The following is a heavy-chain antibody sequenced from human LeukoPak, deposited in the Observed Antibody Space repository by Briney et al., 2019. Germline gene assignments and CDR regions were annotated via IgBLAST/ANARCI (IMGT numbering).Heavy chain of an antibody. V-gene: IGHV3-30-3*01. Sequence: PGGSLRLSCAASGFTFSNYAMHWVRQAPGKGLEWVAVISYDGSNKYYADSVKGRFTISRDNSKNTLYLQMNSLRAEYTAVYYCAKGKYSSGWYGWFDPWGQGTLVTVSS. J-gene: IGHJ5*02. CDR1: GFTFSNYA. CDR3: AKGKYSSGWYGWFDP. CDR2: ISYDGSNK. D-gene: IGHD6-19*01.